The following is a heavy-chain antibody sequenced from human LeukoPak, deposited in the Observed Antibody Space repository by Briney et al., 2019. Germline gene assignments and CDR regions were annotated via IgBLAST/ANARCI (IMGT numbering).Heavy chain of an antibody. D-gene: IGHD6-19*01. V-gene: IGHV1-2*02. Sequence: ASVTVSFKSSGYTLTLYYLHWVRQAPGQGLEWMGWINPNTGATHSAQKFQGRITMTRDTSISPAYMDLSRLRSEDTAVYYCARDRVGSGWPRPYYFEVWGQGTLVTVSS. J-gene: IGHJ4*02. CDR3: ARDRVGSGWPRPYYFEV. CDR1: GYTLTLYY. CDR2: INPNTGAT.